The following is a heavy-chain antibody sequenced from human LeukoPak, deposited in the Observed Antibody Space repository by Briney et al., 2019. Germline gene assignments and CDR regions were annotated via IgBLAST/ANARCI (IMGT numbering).Heavy chain of an antibody. V-gene: IGHV3-30*02. D-gene: IGHD4-11*01. CDR1: RFTFSSYG. J-gene: IGHJ6*03. Sequence: PGGSLRLSCAASRFTFSSYGMHWVRQAPGKGLEWVAFIRYDGRNKYYADSVKGRFTISRDNSQNTLYLQMNSLRNEDTAVYYCTRVEGTATTAAIIRKYSYYYYYMDVWGKGNTVTVSS. CDR3: TRVEGTATTAAIIRKYSYYYYYMDV. CDR2: IRYDGRNK.